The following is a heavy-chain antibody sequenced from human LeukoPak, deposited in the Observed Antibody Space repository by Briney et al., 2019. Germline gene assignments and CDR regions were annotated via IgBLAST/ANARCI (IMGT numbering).Heavy chain of an antibody. J-gene: IGHJ4*02. V-gene: IGHV3-53*01. CDR3: AKDRYCSSTRCYGDFDY. D-gene: IGHD2-2*01. CDR1: GFTVSSNY. Sequence: TGGSLRLSCAVSGFTVSSNYMSWVRQAPGKGLEWISLVYTDGSTYYADSVKGRFTVSRDNSKNTLYLQMNSLRAEDTAVYYCAKDRYCSSTRCYGDFDYWGQGTLVTVSS. CDR2: VYTDGST.